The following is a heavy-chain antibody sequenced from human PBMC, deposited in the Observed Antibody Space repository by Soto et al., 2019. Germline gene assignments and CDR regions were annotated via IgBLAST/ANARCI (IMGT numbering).Heavy chain of an antibody. J-gene: IGHJ6*02. Sequence: ASVKVSCKASGYTFTSYYMHWVRQAPGQGLEWMGIINPSGGSTSYAQKFQGRVTMTRDTSTSTVYMELSSLRSEDTAVYYCARDRANGDYGGGSGYYGMDVWGQWTTVTVSS. V-gene: IGHV1-46*01. D-gene: IGHD4-17*01. CDR3: ARDRANGDYGGGSGYYGMDV. CDR2: INPSGGST. CDR1: GYTFTSYY.